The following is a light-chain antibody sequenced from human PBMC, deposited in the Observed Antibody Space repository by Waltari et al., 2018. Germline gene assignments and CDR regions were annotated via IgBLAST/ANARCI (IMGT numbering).Light chain of an antibody. V-gene: IGLV3-27*01. Sequence: SYELTQPSSVSVSPGQTARITCSGDILAKRYARWFQQKPVQAPVVVIYKDSERPSGVPERYSGSNSETTVTLTISGTQVEDEADYYCYSAADNNRQVFGGGTKLTVL. CDR3: YSAADNNRQV. CDR2: KDS. J-gene: IGLJ3*02. CDR1: ILAKRY.